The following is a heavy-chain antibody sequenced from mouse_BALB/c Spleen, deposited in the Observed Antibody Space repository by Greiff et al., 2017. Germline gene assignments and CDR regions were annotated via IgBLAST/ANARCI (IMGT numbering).Heavy chain of an antibody. Sequence: EVQVVESGGGLVKPGGSLKLSCAASGFTFSSYAMSWVRQTPEKRLEWVASISSGGSTYYPDSVKGRFTISRDNARNILYLQMSSLRSEDTAMYYCARYYYGSSLYYAMDYWGQGTSVTVSS. D-gene: IGHD1-1*01. CDR3: ARYYYGSSLYYAMDY. V-gene: IGHV5-6-5*01. CDR1: GFTFSSYA. CDR2: ISSGGST. J-gene: IGHJ4*01.